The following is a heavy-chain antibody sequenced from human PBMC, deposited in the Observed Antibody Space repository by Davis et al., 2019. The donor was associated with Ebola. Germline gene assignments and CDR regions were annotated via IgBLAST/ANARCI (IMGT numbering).Heavy chain of an antibody. V-gene: IGHV5-10-1*01. CDR3: ARIDRRTTVTTRY. CDR1: GYSFTSYW. CDR2: IDPSDSYT. D-gene: IGHD4-17*01. Sequence: PGGSLRLSCKGSGYSFTSYWISWVRQMPGKGLEWMGRIDPSDSYTNYSPSFQGHVTISADKSISTAYLQWSSLKASDTAMYYCARIDRRTTVTTRYWSQGTLVTVSS. J-gene: IGHJ4*02.